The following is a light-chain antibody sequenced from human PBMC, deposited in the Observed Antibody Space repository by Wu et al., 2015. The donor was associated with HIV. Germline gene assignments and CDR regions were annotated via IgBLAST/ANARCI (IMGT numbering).Light chain of an antibody. CDR1: QNIKSR. CDR2: DAS. V-gene: IGKV3-15*01. J-gene: IGKJ5*01. Sequence: VMTQSPATLSVSPGEGATLSCRASQNIKSRLAWYQQKPGQAPRLLFYDASTRATGVPARFSGSGSGTEFTLTISSLQSEDFGVYYCQHRYNWPITFGPGTRLETK. CDR3: QHRYNWPIT.